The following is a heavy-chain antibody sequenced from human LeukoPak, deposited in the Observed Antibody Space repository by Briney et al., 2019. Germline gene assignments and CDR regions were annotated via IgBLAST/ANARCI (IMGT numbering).Heavy chain of an antibody. V-gene: IGHV3-48*01. D-gene: IGHD6-19*01. J-gene: IGHJ6*03. CDR1: GFTFSSYS. Sequence: GGSLRLSCAASGFTFSSYSMNWVRQAPGKGLEWVSYISSSSTIYYADSVKGRFTISRDNAKNSLYLQMNSLRAEDTAVYYCARAGLSSGWPHYYYYYYMDVWGKGTTVTVSS. CDR2: ISSSSTI. CDR3: ARAGLSSGWPHYYYYYYMDV.